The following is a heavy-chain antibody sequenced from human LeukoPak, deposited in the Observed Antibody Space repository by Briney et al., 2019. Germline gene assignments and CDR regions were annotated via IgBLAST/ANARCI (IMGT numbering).Heavy chain of an antibody. CDR2: TSGGST. Sequence: GGSLRLSCAASGFTFSSYAMSWVRRAPGKGLEWVSTTSGGSTYYADSVKGRFTISRDNSKSTLYLQMNSLRAEDTAVYYCAKGDCSSTTCSGFYGMDVWGRGTTVTVSS. CDR1: GFTFSSYA. V-gene: IGHV3-23*01. CDR3: AKGDCSSTTCSGFYGMDV. D-gene: IGHD2-2*01. J-gene: IGHJ6*04.